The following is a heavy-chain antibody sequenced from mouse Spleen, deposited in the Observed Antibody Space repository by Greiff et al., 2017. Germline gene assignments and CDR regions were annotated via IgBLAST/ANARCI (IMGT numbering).Heavy chain of an antibody. CDR1: GFSLTSYG. V-gene: IGHV2-5*01. CDR2: IWRGGST. Sequence: QVHVKQSGPGLVQPSQSLSITCTVSGFSLTSYGVHWVRQSPGKGLEWLGVIWRGGSTDYNAAFMSRLSITKDNSKSQVFFKMNSLQADDTAIYYCAKKSYYGSFYAMDYWGQGTSVTVSS. CDR3: AKKSYYGSFYAMDY. D-gene: IGHD1-1*01. J-gene: IGHJ4*01.